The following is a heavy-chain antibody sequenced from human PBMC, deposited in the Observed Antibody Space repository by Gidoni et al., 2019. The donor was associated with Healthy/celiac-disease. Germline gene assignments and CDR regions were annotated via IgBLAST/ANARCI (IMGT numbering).Heavy chain of an antibody. J-gene: IGHJ4*02. Sequence: QVQLQESGPGLVKPSEPLSLTCTVSGGSVSSGSYYWSWSRQPPGKGLEWIGDIDYSGSTNYTPSLKSRVTISVDTSKNQFSLKLSSVTAADTAVYYCARVEVAAAGTDYWGQGTLVTVSS. V-gene: IGHV4-61*01. CDR3: ARVEVAAAGTDY. D-gene: IGHD6-13*01. CDR2: IDYSGST. CDR1: GGSVSSGSYY.